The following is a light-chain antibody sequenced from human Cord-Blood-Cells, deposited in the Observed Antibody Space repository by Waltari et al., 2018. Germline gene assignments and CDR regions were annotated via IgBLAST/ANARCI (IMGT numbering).Light chain of an antibody. J-gene: IGLJ2*01. Sequence: QSALIQPASVSGSPGQSTTITSTGTSSHVGGFHHVSWYQQHPVKAPKLMIYEVSNRPSGVSNRFSGSKSGNTASLTISGLQAEDEADYYCNSYTSSSTLVFGGGTKLTVL. CDR2: EVS. CDR1: SSHVGGFHH. CDR3: NSYTSSSTLV. V-gene: IGLV2-14*01.